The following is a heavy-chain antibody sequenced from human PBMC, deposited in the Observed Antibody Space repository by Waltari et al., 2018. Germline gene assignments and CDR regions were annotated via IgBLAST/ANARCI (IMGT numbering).Heavy chain of an antibody. CDR2: IIPIFGTA. V-gene: IGHV1-69*01. J-gene: IGHJ4*02. Sequence: QVQLVQSGAEVKKPGSSVKVSCKASGGTFSSYAISWVRQAPGQGLEWMGGIIPIFGTANYAQKFQGRGTITADESTSTAYMELSSLRSEDTAVYYCATVDTAMVTDYFDYWGQGTLVTVSS. D-gene: IGHD5-18*01. CDR1: GGTFSSYA. CDR3: ATVDTAMVTDYFDY.